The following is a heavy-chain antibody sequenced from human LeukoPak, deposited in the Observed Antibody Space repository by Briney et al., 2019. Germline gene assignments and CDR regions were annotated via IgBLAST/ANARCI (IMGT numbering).Heavy chain of an antibody. Sequence: SETLSLTCIVSGGSISSSIYYWGWIRQPPGKGLEWIGSIYYSGSTYYNPSLKSRVTISVDTSKNQFSLKLSSVTAADTAVYYCARQLGYCSSTSCYADKVDYWGQGTLVTVSS. D-gene: IGHD2-2*01. J-gene: IGHJ4*02. CDR3: ARQLGYCSSTSCYADKVDY. V-gene: IGHV4-39*01. CDR1: GGSISSSIYY. CDR2: IYYSGST.